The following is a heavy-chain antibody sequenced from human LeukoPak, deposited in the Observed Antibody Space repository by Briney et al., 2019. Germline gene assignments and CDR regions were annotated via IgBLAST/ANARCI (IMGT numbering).Heavy chain of an antibody. CDR3: ARVECHSGYSHVY. CDR2: MNPNSGNT. V-gene: IGHV1-8*01. D-gene: IGHD3-22*01. CDR1: GYTFTTYD. J-gene: IGHJ4*02. Sequence: GASVKVSCKASGYTFTTYDINWVRQATGQGLEWMGWMNPNSGNTGYAQKFQGRVTMTRSTLISTAYMELSSLRSEDTAVYYCARVECHSGYSHVYWGQGTLVTVSS.